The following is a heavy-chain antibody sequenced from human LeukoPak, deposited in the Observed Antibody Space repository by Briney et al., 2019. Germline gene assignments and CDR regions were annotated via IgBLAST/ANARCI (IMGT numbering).Heavy chain of an antibody. CDR1: GGSFSGYY. V-gene: IGHV4-59*10. CDR2: IYTSGST. D-gene: IGHD3-3*01. CDR3: ARELYYDFWSGYPNDWYYYMDV. Sequence: SETLSLTCAVYGGSFSGYYWSWIRQPPGKGLEWIGRIYTSGSTNYNPSLKSRVTISVDTSKNQFSLKLSSVTAADTAVYYCARELYYDFWSGYPNDWYYYMDVWGKGTTVTVSS. J-gene: IGHJ6*03.